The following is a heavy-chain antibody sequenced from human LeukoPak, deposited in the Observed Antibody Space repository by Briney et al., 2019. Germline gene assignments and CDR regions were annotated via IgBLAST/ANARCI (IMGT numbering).Heavy chain of an antibody. D-gene: IGHD2-21*02. CDR3: VKDLNCGGDCYSAAGH. CDR1: GFTFSNYV. CDR2: ISYDGSNK. Sequence: PGGSLRLSCAASGFTFSNYVIHWFRQAPGKGLEGVAVISYDGSNKYYVDSVKGRFTISRDNSKNTLYLQMNSLRAEDTAVYYCVKDLNCGGDCYSAAGHWGQGILVTVSS. J-gene: IGHJ4*02. V-gene: IGHV3-30*18.